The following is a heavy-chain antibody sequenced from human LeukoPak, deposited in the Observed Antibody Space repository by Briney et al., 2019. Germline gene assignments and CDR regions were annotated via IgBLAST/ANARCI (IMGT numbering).Heavy chain of an antibody. V-gene: IGHV3-23*01. Sequence: PGGSLRLSCAASGFNFNIYGMTCVRQAPGKGLEWVSSISITGIRTYSADSVKGRFTISRDESKNTVYLQMNSLRSDDTAIYYCAKLSLEGRLEDSPVRAGGCFDFWGQGALVTVSS. CDR3: AKLSLEGRLEDSPVRAGGCFDF. D-gene: IGHD3-10*01. J-gene: IGHJ4*02. CDR1: GFNFNIYG. CDR2: ISITGIRT.